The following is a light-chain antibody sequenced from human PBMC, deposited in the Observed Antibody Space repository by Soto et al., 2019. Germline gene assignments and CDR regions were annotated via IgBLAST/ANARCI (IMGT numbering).Light chain of an antibody. Sequence: EIVMTQSPATLSVSPGERGTLSCRASQSVSSNLAWYQQEPGQAPRLLIYGASTRATGIPARFSGSGSGTEFTLTISSLQSEDFALYYCQQYNNWPPYTFGQGTKLEIK. V-gene: IGKV3-15*01. J-gene: IGKJ2*01. CDR3: QQYNNWPPYT. CDR2: GAS. CDR1: QSVSSN.